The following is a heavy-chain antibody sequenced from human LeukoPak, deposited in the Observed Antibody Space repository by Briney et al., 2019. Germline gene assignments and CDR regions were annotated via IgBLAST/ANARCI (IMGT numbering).Heavy chain of an antibody. J-gene: IGHJ4*02. CDR2: INPNSGGT. D-gene: IGHD2-15*01. CDR3: ARSASCSGGSCPPHMGLGY. Sequence: ASVKVSCKASGYTFTGYYMHWVRQAPGQGLEWMGRINPNSGGTNYAQKFQGRVTMTRDTSISTAYMELSRLRSDDTAVYYCARSASCSGGSCPPHMGLGYWGQGTLVTVSS. V-gene: IGHV1-2*06. CDR1: GYTFTGYY.